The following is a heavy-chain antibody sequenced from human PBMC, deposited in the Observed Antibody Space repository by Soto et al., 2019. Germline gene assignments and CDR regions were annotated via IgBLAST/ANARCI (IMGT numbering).Heavy chain of an antibody. CDR2: IKQDGSEK. V-gene: IGHV3-7*05. D-gene: IGHD2-2*01. Sequence: GGSLRLSCAASGFTFSSYWMSWVRQAPGKGLEWVANIKQDGSEKYYVDSVKGRFTISRDNAKNSLYLQMNSLRAEDTAVYYCARNPGVVQAAPNWFDPWGQGTLVTVSS. CDR1: GFTFSSYW. CDR3: ARNPGVVQAAPNWFDP. J-gene: IGHJ5*02.